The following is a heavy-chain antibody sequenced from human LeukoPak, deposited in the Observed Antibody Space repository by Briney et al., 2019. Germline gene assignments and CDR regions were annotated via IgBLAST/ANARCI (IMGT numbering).Heavy chain of an antibody. Sequence: SETLSLTCTVSGGSISSSSYYWGWIRQPPGKGLEWIESIYYSGSSYYNPSLKSRVTISVDTSKNQFSLKLSSVTAADTAVYYCARHAFYMIPLGHFDYWGQGTLVTVSS. CDR1: GGSISSSSYY. D-gene: IGHD2/OR15-2a*01. CDR3: ARHAFYMIPLGHFDY. CDR2: IYYSGSS. J-gene: IGHJ4*02. V-gene: IGHV4-39*01.